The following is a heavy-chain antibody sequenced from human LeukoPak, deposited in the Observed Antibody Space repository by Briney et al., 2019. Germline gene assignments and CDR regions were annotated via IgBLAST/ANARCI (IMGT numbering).Heavy chain of an antibody. CDR3: ATGDTALVPNWFDP. Sequence: GGSLRLSCAASGFTFSSYAMGWVRQAPGKGLEWVSTISGRGSDTYYADTVKGRFTISRDNAKNMLYLQMNRLRAEDTAAYYCATGDTALVPNWFDPWGQGSLVAVSS. CDR1: GFTFSSYA. CDR2: ISGRGSDT. V-gene: IGHV3-23*01. D-gene: IGHD5-18*01. J-gene: IGHJ5*02.